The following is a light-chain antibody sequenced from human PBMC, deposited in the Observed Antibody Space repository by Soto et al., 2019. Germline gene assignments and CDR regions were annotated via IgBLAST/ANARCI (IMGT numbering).Light chain of an antibody. V-gene: IGLV2-11*01. CDR2: DVS. CDR3: CSYAGSYTLVV. J-gene: IGLJ2*01. Sequence: QSALTQPRSVSGSPGQSVTISCTGTSNDVGGYNYVSWYQQHPDKAPKLMIYDVSKRPSGVPDRFSGSKSGNTASLTISGLQAEDEADYYCCSYAGSYTLVVFGGGTKLTVL. CDR1: SNDVGGYNY.